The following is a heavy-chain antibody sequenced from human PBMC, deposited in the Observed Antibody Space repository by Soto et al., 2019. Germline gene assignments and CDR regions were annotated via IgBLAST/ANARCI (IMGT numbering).Heavy chain of an antibody. CDR3: AKDAATVTTFSVY. Sequence: LRLSCAASGFTFSSYGMHWVRQAPGKGLEWVAVISYDGSNKYYADSVKGRFTISRDDSKNTLYLQMNSLRAEDTAVYYCAKDAATVTTFSVYWGQGTLVTAPQ. J-gene: IGHJ4*02. CDR1: GFTFSSYG. V-gene: IGHV3-30*18. CDR2: ISYDGSNK. D-gene: IGHD4-4*01.